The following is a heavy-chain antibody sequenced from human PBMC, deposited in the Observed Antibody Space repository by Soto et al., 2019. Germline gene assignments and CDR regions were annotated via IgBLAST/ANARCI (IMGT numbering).Heavy chain of an antibody. Sequence: EVQLVESGGGLVQPGGSLRLSCAASGFTFSSYWMSWVRQAPGKGLEWVANIKQDGSEKYYVDSVKGRFTISRDNAKNSLYLQMNSLRAEDTAVYYCARDGSDILTGYIDYWGQGTLVTVSS. V-gene: IGHV3-7*03. CDR3: ARDGSDILTGYIDY. D-gene: IGHD3-9*01. J-gene: IGHJ4*02. CDR2: IKQDGSEK. CDR1: GFTFSSYW.